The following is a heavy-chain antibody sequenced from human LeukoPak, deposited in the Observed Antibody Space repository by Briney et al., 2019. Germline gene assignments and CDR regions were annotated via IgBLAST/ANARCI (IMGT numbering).Heavy chain of an antibody. J-gene: IGHJ4*02. Sequence: RGESLKISCKGSGCSFGSYWIGWVRQMPGKGLEWMGSIYPGDSNSKYSPSVQGQVTFSADTSIDTAYLQWSSLKASDTAMYYCATIYGDYSGYWGQGTLVIVSS. CDR2: IYPGDSNS. D-gene: IGHD4-17*01. V-gene: IGHV5-51*01. CDR1: GCSFGSYW. CDR3: ATIYGDYSGY.